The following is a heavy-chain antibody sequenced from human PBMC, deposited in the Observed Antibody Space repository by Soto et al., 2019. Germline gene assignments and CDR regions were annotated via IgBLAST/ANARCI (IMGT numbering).Heavy chain of an antibody. Sequence: GGSLRLSCAASGFTFSTYAMAWVRQAPGKGLEWVSGVSASSSTIYYADPVKGRFTISRDNAKNSLSLQMNSLRDEDTAVYYCARVSRFLEGLSLNWYDPWRRGTLVTVSS. J-gene: IGHJ5*01. CDR3: ARVSRFLEGLSLNWYDP. D-gene: IGHD3-3*01. CDR2: VSASSSTI. CDR1: GFTFSTYA. V-gene: IGHV3-48*02.